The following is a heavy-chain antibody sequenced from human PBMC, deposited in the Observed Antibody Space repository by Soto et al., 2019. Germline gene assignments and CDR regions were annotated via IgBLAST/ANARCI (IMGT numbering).Heavy chain of an antibody. Sequence: QVQLQESGPGLVKPSETLSLTCTVSGGSISSYYWSWIRQPPGKGLEWIGYIYYSGSTNYNPSLKSRVTISVDTSKNQFSLKLSSVTAADTAVYYCARDNHLYGDYIIDYWGQGTLVTVSS. V-gene: IGHV4-59*01. J-gene: IGHJ4*02. CDR3: ARDNHLYGDYIIDY. D-gene: IGHD4-17*01. CDR1: GGSISSYY. CDR2: IYYSGST.